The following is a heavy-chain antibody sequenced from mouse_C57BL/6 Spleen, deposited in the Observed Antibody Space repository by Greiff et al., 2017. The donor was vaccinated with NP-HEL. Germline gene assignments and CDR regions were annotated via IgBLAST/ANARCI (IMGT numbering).Heavy chain of an antibody. CDR1: GYAFSSSW. CDR2: IYPGDGDT. CDR3: ARRGGYGSSPSYFDV. D-gene: IGHD1-1*01. V-gene: IGHV1-82*01. J-gene: IGHJ1*03. Sequence: QVQLKESGPELVKPGASVKISCKASGYAFSSSWMNWVKQRPGKGLEWIGRIYPGDGDTNYNGKFKGKATLTADKSSSTAYMQLSSLTSEDSAVYFCARRGGYGSSPSYFDVWGTGTTVTVSS.